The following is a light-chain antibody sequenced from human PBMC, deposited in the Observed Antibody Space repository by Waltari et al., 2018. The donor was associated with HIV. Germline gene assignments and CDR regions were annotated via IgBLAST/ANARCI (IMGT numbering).Light chain of an antibody. CDR3: HQHNYSPRS. Sequence: VMTQSPATLSVSPGGSATISCRTSDSIGNNLIWYQQRPGQAPRVLIYGASTRAPGIPGRITGSGSGTEFTLTINNLQPEDTAVYCCHQHNYSPRSFGQGTRVDLK. CDR1: DSIGNN. CDR2: GAS. J-gene: IGKJ1*01. V-gene: IGKV3-15*01.